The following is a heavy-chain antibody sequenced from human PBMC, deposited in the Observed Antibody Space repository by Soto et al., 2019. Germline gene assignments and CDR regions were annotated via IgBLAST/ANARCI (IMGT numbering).Heavy chain of an antibody. Sequence: QLQLQESGPGLVKSSETLSLICTVSGGSISNKNYYWGWSRQPPGKGLECMGTIHYSGSAYHNPSLTSRVTISVDTSKNQFSMKLSSVSAADTAVYYCARNVISNDYIWGSYRYSFAYWGQGTLVTVSS. V-gene: IGHV4-39*01. D-gene: IGHD3-16*02. J-gene: IGHJ4*02. CDR3: ARNVISNDYIWGSYRYSFAY. CDR1: GGSISNKNYY. CDR2: IHYSGSA.